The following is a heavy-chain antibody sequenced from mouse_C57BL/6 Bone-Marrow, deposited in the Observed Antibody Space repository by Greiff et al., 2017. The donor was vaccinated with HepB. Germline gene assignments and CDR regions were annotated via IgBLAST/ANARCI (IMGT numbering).Heavy chain of an antibody. CDR1: GFTFSSYG. D-gene: IGHD3-2*02. J-gene: IGHJ4*01. CDR2: ISSGGSYT. CDR3: ARRRQLRMDY. V-gene: IGHV5-6*02. Sequence: EVKLVESGGDLVKPGGSLKLSCAASGFTFSSYGLSWVRQTPDKGLEWVATISSGGSYTYYPDSVKGRFTISRDKDKNTLYLQMSSLKSEDTAMYYCARRRQLRMDYWGQGTAVTVSS.